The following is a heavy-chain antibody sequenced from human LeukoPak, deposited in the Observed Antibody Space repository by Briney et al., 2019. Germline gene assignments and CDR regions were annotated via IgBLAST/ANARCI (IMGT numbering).Heavy chain of an antibody. Sequence: SETMSLTCTVSGGSISSYYWSWIRQPAGKGLEWIGRIYTSGSTNYNPSLKSRVTMSVDTSKNQFSLKLSSVTAADTAVYYCAREVLRYYYDSSGYFDYWGQGTLVTVSS. CDR1: GGSISSYY. D-gene: IGHD3-22*01. CDR3: AREVLRYYYDSSGYFDY. J-gene: IGHJ4*02. V-gene: IGHV4-4*07. CDR2: IYTSGST.